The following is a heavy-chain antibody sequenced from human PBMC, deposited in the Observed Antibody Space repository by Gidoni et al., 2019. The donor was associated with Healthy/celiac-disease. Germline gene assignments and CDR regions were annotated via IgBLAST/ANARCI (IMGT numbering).Heavy chain of an antibody. CDR3: AKGPYCSSTSCYEGMAWFDP. CDR1: GFPFSSYA. CDR2: ISGSGGSK. J-gene: IGHJ5*02. V-gene: IGHV3-23*01. D-gene: IGHD2-2*01. Sequence: EVQLLESGGGLVQPGGSLRRSCAASGFPFSSYAMSRVRQAPGKGLEWVSAISGSGGSKYYADSVKGRLTISRDNSKNTLYLQMNSLRAEDTAVYYCAKGPYCSSTSCYEGMAWFDPWGQGTLVTVSS.